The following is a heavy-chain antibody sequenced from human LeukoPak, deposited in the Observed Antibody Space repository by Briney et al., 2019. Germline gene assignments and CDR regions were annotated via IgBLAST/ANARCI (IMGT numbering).Heavy chain of an antibody. D-gene: IGHD3-10*01. V-gene: IGHV1-69*13. CDR3: ARKYYYGSGSLNWFDP. CDR2: IIPIFGTA. Sequence: SVKVSCKASGYTFTSYYMHWVRQAPGQGLEWMGGIIPIFGTANYAQKFQGRVTITADESTSTAYMELSSLRSEDTAVYYCARKYYYGSGSLNWFDPWGQGTLVTVSS. CDR1: GYTFTSYY. J-gene: IGHJ5*02.